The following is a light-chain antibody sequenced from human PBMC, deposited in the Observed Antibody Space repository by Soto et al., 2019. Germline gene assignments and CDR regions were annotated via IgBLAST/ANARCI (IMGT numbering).Light chain of an antibody. CDR1: SSDVGGYNY. V-gene: IGLV2-11*01. CDR2: DVS. J-gene: IGLJ1*01. Sequence: ALTXPRSVSGSPGQSVTISCTGTSSDVGGYNYVSWYQQHPGKAPKLMIYDVSKRPSGVPDRFSGSKSGNTASLTISGLQAEDEADYYCCSYAGSYTHYVFGTGTKVTVL. CDR3: CSYAGSYTHYV.